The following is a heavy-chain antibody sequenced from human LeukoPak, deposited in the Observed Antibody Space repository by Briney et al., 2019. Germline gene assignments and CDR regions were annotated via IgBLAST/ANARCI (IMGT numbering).Heavy chain of an antibody. CDR2: ISGSGGST. CDR1: GVTFSSYA. V-gene: IGHV3-23*01. CDR3: AKGGMVRGVIGYFDY. D-gene: IGHD3-10*01. Sequence: GGSLRLSCAASGVTFSSYAMSWVRQAPGKGLEWVSAISGSGGSTYYADSVKGRFTISRDNSKNTPYLQMNSLRAEDTAVYYCAKGGMVRGVIGYFDYWGQGTLVTVSS. J-gene: IGHJ4*02.